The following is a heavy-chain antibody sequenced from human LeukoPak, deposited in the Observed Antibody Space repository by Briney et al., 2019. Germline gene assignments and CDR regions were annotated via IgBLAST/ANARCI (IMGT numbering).Heavy chain of an antibody. CDR3: ARDDRLGYCSGGSCPRQGYYYYMDV. CDR1: GYTFTSYG. J-gene: IGHJ6*03. V-gene: IGHV1-18*01. Sequence: ASVKVSCKASGYTFTSYGISWVRQAPGQGLEWMGWISAYNGNTNYAQKLQGRVTMTTDTSTSTAYMELRSLRSDDTAVYYCARDDRLGYCSGGSCPRQGYYYYMDVWGKGTTVTVSS. CDR2: ISAYNGNT. D-gene: IGHD2-15*01.